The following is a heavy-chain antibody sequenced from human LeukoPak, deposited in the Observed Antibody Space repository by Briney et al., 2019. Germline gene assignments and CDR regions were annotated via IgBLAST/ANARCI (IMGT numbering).Heavy chain of an antibody. V-gene: IGHV1-69*04. CDR2: IIPILGIA. CDR1: GGTFRSYA. D-gene: IGHD6-6*01. CDR3: ARDVASIAARTRTYNWFDP. J-gene: IGHJ5*02. Sequence: ASVKVSCKASGGTFRSYAISWVRQAPGQGLEWMGRIIPILGIANYAQKFQGRVTITADKSTSTAYMELSSLRSEDTAVYYCARDVASIAARTRTYNWFDPWGQGTLVTVSS.